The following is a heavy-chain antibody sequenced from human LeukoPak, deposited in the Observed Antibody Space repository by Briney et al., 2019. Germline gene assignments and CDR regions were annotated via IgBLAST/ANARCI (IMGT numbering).Heavy chain of an antibody. J-gene: IGHJ6*02. V-gene: IGHV3-30-3*01. Sequence: PGGSLRLSCAVSGFTFNTYAMHCVRQAPGKGLEWVAVISYDGNNKYYADSVKGRFTISRDNSKNTLYLQMNSLIPEDTAIYYCARDSFGMDVWGQGTTVTVS. CDR1: GFTFNTYA. D-gene: IGHD3-16*01. CDR3: ARDSFGMDV. CDR2: ISYDGNNK.